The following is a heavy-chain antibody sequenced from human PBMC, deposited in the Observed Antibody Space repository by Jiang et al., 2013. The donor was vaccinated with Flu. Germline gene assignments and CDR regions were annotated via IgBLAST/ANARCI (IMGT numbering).Heavy chain of an antibody. V-gene: IGHV3-23*01. Sequence: VQLLESGGGLVQPGGSLRLSCAASGFTFSSYAMSWVRQAPGKGLEWVSAISGSGGSTYYADSVKGRFTISRDNSKNTLYLQMNSLRAEDTAVYYCAKGGYSSDYYYYYYGMDVWGQGTTVTVSS. D-gene: IGHD6-19*01. CDR3: AKGGYSSDYYYYYYGMDV. J-gene: IGHJ6*02. CDR1: GFTFSSYA. CDR2: ISGSGGST.